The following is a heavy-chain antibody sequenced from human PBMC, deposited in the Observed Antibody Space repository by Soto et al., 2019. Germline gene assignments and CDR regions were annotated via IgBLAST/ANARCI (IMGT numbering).Heavy chain of an antibody. CDR2: IDYSGST. J-gene: IGHJ6*02. V-gene: IGHV4-31*03. D-gene: IGHD5-18*01. Sequence: QVQLQESGPGLVKPSQTLSLTCSVSGGSISSGGYYWCWVRQHPGKGLEWIGYIDYSGSTNYNPSLESRLSMSVDTSKNHFSLQLTSVTAADTAVYYCARRDSGYIHGPPHYYDGLDVWGQGTTVTVSS. CDR1: GGSISSGGYY. CDR3: ARRDSGYIHGPPHYYDGLDV.